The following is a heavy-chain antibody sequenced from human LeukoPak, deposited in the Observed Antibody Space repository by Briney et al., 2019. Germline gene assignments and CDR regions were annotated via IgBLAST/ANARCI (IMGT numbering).Heavy chain of an antibody. Sequence: ASVKVSCKASGYTFINYGITWVRQAPGQGLEWMGWISEYNSAYNGNTHYAQELQGRVTMTTDTSTNTGYMELRSLRSDDTAVYYCAREYGSGSYTGIDYWGQGTLFTVSS. J-gene: IGHJ4*02. CDR1: GYTFINYG. CDR2: ISEYNSAYNGNT. D-gene: IGHD3-10*01. V-gene: IGHV1-18*01. CDR3: AREYGSGSYTGIDY.